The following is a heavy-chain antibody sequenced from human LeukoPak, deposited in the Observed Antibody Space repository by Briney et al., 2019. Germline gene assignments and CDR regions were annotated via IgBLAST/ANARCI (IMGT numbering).Heavy chain of an antibody. CDR3: ATYSGSYWGAFDI. CDR2: ISSSSSYI. CDR1: GFTFSSYS. V-gene: IGHV3-21*01. Sequence: GGSLRLSCAASGFTFSSYSMNWVRQAPGKGLEWVSSISSSSSYIYYADSVKGRFTISRDNAKNSLYLQMNSLRAEDTAVYYCATYSGSYWGAFDIWGQGTMVTVSS. J-gene: IGHJ3*02. D-gene: IGHD1-26*01.